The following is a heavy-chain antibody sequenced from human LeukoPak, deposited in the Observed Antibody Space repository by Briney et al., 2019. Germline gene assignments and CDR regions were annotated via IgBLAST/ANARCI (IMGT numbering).Heavy chain of an antibody. CDR2: IYYSGST. V-gene: IGHV4-39*01. CDR1: GGSISSSSYY. J-gene: IGHJ4*02. Sequence: SETLSLTCTVSGGSISSSSYYWGWIRQPPGKGLEWLGSIYYSGSTYYNPSLKSRVTISVDTSKNQFSLKLSSVTAADTAVYYCARQICSSTSCLTFDYWGQGTLVTVSS. CDR3: ARQICSSTSCLTFDY. D-gene: IGHD2-2*01.